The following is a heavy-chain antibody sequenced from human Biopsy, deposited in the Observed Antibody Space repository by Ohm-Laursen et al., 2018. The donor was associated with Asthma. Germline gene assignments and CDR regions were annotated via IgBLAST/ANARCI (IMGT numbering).Heavy chain of an antibody. J-gene: IGHJ6*02. CDR2: TNERGVT. Sequence: SQTLSLTCTVSYGSITSGGYYWTWIRQSPGKGLEWIGETNERGVTNNNPSLKSRVIISIDTYWNRVSLKLTSVTAADTAVYYCARSPELDVWGQGTTVTVSS. CDR3: ARSPELDV. CDR1: YGSITSGGYY. V-gene: IGHV4-31*03.